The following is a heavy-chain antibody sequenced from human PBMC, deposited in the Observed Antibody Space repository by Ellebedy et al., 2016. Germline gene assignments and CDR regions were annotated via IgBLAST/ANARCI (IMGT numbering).Heavy chain of an antibody. J-gene: IGHJ4*02. CDR2: IYYSGST. Sequence: SETLSLTCTVSGGSISSSSYYWGWIRQPPGKGLEWIGSIYYSGSTYYNPSLKSRVTISVDTSKNQFSLKLSSVTAADTAVYYCARVPEQWLAFDYWGQGTLVTVSS. CDR3: ARVPEQWLAFDY. V-gene: IGHV4-39*07. D-gene: IGHD6-19*01. CDR1: GGSISSSSYY.